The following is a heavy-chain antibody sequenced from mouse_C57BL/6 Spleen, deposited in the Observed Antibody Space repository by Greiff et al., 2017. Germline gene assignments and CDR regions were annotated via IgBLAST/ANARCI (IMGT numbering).Heavy chain of an antibody. D-gene: IGHD1-1*01. Sequence: QVTLKESGPGILQSSQTLSLTCSFSGFSLSTSGMGVSWIRQPSGKGLEWLAHIYWDDDKRYNPSLKSRLTISKDTSRNQVFLQITSVDTADTATYYCARSDYGSSYGGFAYWGQGTLVTVSA. J-gene: IGHJ3*01. CDR1: GFSLSTSGMG. V-gene: IGHV8-12*01. CDR2: IYWDDDK. CDR3: ARSDYGSSYGGFAY.